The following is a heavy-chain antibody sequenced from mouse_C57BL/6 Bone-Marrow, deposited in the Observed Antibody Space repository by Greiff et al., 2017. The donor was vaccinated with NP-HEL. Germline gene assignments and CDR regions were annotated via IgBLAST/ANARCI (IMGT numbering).Heavy chain of an antibody. J-gene: IGHJ1*03. CDR2: FHPYNDDT. Sequence: VHLVESGAELVKPGASVKMSCKASGYTFTTYPIEWMKQNHGKSLEWIGNFHPYNDDTKYNEKFKGKATLTVEKSSSTVYLELSRLTSDDAAVYYCARDYGSSDDHWYFDVWGTGTTVTVSS. V-gene: IGHV1-47*01. CDR1: GYTFTTYP. CDR3: ARDYGSSDDHWYFDV. D-gene: IGHD1-1*01.